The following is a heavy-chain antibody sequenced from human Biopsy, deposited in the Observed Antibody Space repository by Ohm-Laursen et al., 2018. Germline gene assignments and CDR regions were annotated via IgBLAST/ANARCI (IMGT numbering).Heavy chain of an antibody. J-gene: IGHJ6*02. V-gene: IGHV4-31*01. Sequence: SQTLSLTCTVSGGSVSSGGFYWSWIRQHPGKGLERIGYIYYSGTTYYNPSLKSLVTISVDTSKNQFSLKLNSVTAADTAIYYCARGSGYFKLDVWGQGTTVTVSS. D-gene: IGHD5-12*01. CDR1: GGSVSSGGFY. CDR2: IYYSGTT. CDR3: ARGSGYFKLDV.